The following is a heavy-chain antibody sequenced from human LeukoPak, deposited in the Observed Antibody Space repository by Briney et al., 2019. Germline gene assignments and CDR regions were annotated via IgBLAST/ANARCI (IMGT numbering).Heavy chain of an antibody. D-gene: IGHD2-2*02. CDR3: ASGYCSSTSCYTAV. Sequence: SQTLSLTCTVSGGSISSGGYYWSWVRQHPGKSLEWIGYIYYSGSTYYNPSLKSRVTISVDTSKNQFSLKLSSVTAADTAVYYCASGYCSSTSCYTAVWGQGTTVTVSS. J-gene: IGHJ6*02. CDR1: GGSISSGGYY. CDR2: IYYSGST. V-gene: IGHV4-31*03.